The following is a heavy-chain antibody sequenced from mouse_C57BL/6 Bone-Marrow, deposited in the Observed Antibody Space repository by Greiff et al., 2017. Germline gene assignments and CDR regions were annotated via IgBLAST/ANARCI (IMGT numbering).Heavy chain of an antibody. V-gene: IGHV1-80*01. CDR1: GYAFSSYW. D-gene: IGHD2-1*01. J-gene: IGHJ4*01. CDR2: IYPGDGDT. Sequence: QVHVKQSGAELVKPGASVKISCKASGYAFSSYWMNWVKQRPGKGLEWIGQIYPGDGDTNYNGKFKGKATLTADKSSSTAYMQLSSLTSEDSAVYFCASGGYYGNSLYAMDYWGQGTSVTVSS. CDR3: ASGGYYGNSLYAMDY.